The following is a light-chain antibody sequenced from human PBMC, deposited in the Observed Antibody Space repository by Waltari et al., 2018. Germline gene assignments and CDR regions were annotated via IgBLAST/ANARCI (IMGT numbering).Light chain of an antibody. V-gene: IGLV2-11*01. Sequence: QSPLPPPRPVYGSPGQADTISCTGTSSDVGGCNYVSWYQQHPGKAPKLMIYDVSKRPSGVPDRFSGSKSGNTASLTISGLQAEDEADYYCCSYACSYTVVFGGGTKLTVL. J-gene: IGLJ2*01. CDR2: DVS. CDR1: SSDVGGCNY. CDR3: CSYACSYTVV.